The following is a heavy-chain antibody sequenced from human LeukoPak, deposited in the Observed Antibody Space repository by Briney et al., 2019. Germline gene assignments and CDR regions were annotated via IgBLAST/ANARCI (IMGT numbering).Heavy chain of an antibody. Sequence: PSETLSLTCTLSGGSISTYYWSWVRQPPGKGLEWIGYIYYTGSTDYNPSLKSRVTMSVDTSKNQFSLKLSSVTAADTAVYYCARDHLANLASRLFDPWGQGTLVTVSS. CDR3: ARDHLANLASRLFDP. V-gene: IGHV4-59*01. J-gene: IGHJ5*02. D-gene: IGHD3-3*01. CDR1: GGSISTYY. CDR2: IYYTGST.